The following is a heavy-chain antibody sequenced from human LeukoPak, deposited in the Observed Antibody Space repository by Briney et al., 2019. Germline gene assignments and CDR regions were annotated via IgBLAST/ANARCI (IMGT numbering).Heavy chain of an antibody. D-gene: IGHD6-13*01. Sequence: GGSLRLSCAASGVTFSSYWMHWVRQAPGKGLVWVSRINSDGSSTSYADSVKGRFTISRDNAKNTLYLQMNSLRAEDTAVYYCAQQSGLYYYYYMDVWGKGTTVTVSS. CDR1: GVTFSSYW. J-gene: IGHJ6*03. CDR3: AQQSGLYYYYYMDV. V-gene: IGHV3-74*01. CDR2: INSDGSST.